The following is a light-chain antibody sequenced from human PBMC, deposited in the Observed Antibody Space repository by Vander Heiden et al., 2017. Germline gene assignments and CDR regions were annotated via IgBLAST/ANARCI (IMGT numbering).Light chain of an antibody. V-gene: IGLV3-1*01. Sequence: SSELTQPPSVSVSPGQTASIICSGDQLGDKYACWYQQKPGQSPVLVIYQDSKRPSGIPERFSGSNSGNTATLTISGTQAMDEADYYCQAWDSSTYVFGTGTKVTVL. CDR2: QDS. J-gene: IGLJ1*01. CDR3: QAWDSSTYV. CDR1: QLGDKY.